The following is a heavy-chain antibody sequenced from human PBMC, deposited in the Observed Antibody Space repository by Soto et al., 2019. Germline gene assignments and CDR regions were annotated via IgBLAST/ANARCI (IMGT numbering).Heavy chain of an antibody. CDR2: ISVTGDT. CDR1: DFTFSSYA. V-gene: IGHV3-23*01. D-gene: IGHD2-21*01. Sequence: PWGFLRVAWASSDFTFSSYAMNWVRQVPGKGPDRVSHISVTGDTYYADSVKGRFTISRDNSKNTLFLQMNSLRAEDTALYYCAKSLSMATSFDYWGQGTPVTVSS. CDR3: AKSLSMATSFDY. J-gene: IGHJ4*02.